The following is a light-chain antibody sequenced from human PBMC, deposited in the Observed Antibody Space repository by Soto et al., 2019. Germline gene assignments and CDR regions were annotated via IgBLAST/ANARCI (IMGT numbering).Light chain of an antibody. CDR2: DVS. CDR3: QQYNNWPFS. Sequence: EILMTQSPAILSVSPGERATLSCRAAQGVTTNFAWYQQKSGQSPRLLIYDVSIRATGVPARFSGTGSETDFTLTISGLQSEDSAVYFCQQYNNWPFSFGKGTRLEIK. V-gene: IGKV3-15*01. CDR1: QGVTTN. J-gene: IGKJ5*01.